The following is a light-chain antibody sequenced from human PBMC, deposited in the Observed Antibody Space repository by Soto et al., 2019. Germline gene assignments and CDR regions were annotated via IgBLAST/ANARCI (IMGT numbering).Light chain of an antibody. Sequence: DIQMTQSPSSLSASGGDRVTITCQARQDISHYLNWYQQRPGKAPKLLIYDASNLETGVPSRFSCSESGTNFTFTISSLQAEEIATLFCQQFDNLPRTFGQGT. V-gene: IGKV1-33*01. J-gene: IGKJ1*01. CDR1: QDISHY. CDR2: DAS. CDR3: QQFDNLPRT.